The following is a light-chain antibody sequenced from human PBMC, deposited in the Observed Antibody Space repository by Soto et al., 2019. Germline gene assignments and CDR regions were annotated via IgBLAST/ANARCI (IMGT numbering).Light chain of an antibody. CDR1: SSDGGSYNL. CDR3: TSYTSDSSYV. CDR2: AVS. J-gene: IGLJ1*01. V-gene: IGLV2-14*02. Sequence: QAVLTQPASVSGSPGQSITISCTGTSSDGGSYNLVSWYQQHPGKVPKLMIYAVSNRPSGVSNRFSASKSGNTASLFISGLQAEDEAAYYCTSYTSDSSYVFGSGPKVTVL.